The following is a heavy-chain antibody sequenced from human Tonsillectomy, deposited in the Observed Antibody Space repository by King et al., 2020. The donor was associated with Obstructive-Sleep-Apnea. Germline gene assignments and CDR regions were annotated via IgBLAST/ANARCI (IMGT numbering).Heavy chain of an antibody. CDR2: INGDGSNT. Sequence: VQLVESGGALVQPGGSLRLSCAASGFTFRSYWMHWFRQAPGKGLVWVSHINGDGSNTNYAASVKGRFTISRDNAKNTLYLQMSSLRADETAVYYCARSYYDILTGNHWFDPWGQGTLVTVSS. D-gene: IGHD3-9*01. V-gene: IGHV3-74*01. CDR1: GFTFRSYW. J-gene: IGHJ5*02. CDR3: ARSYYDILTGNHWFDP.